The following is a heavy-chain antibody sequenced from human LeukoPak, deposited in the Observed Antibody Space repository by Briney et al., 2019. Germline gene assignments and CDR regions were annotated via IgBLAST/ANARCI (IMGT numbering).Heavy chain of an antibody. D-gene: IGHD3-10*01. Sequence: SETLSLTCAVYGGSFSGYYWSWIRQPPGKGQECIEEINHSGSTNYNPSLKSRVTISVDTSKNQFSLKLSSVTAADTAVYYCARGITMVRGVGDLFNYRGQGTLVTVSS. J-gene: IGHJ4*02. CDR1: GGSFSGYY. CDR3: ARGITMVRGVGDLFNY. V-gene: IGHV4-34*01. CDR2: INHSGST.